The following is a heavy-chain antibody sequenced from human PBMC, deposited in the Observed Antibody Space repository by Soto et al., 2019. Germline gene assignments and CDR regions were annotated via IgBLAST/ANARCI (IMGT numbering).Heavy chain of an antibody. CDR1: GDSINNTYW. CDR3: ARAVYCTTANCWDDFHYYNIDV. CDR2: IYHTGGG. D-gene: IGHD2-2*01. V-gene: IGHV4-4*02. Sequence: SETLSLTCFVSGDSINNTYWWSWVRQAPEKGLEWIGEIYHTGGGSYMPPLRGRITLSVDTSKNQFSLKLTSVTAADTAVYYCARAVYCTTANCWDDFHYYNIDVWGQGTAVT. J-gene: IGHJ6*02.